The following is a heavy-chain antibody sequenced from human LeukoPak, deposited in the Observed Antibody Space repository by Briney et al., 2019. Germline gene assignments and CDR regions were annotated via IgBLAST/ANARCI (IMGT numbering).Heavy chain of an antibody. CDR1: GGSISTYS. Sequence: PSKTLSLTCTVSGGSISTYSWNWIRQPAGKGLEWIGRIFASGTTKYNPSLKSRVTMSVETSKNQFSLKLSSVTAADTAVYYCARDLGMATMGYWGQGTLVTVSS. D-gene: IGHD5-24*01. J-gene: IGHJ4*02. V-gene: IGHV4-4*07. CDR2: IFASGTT. CDR3: ARDLGMATMGY.